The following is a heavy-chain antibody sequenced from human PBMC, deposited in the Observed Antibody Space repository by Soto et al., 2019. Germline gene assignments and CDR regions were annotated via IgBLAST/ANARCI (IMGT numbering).Heavy chain of an antibody. V-gene: IGHV5-51*01. CDR1: GYSFTSYW. Sequence: GESLKISCKGSGYSFTSYWIGWVRQMPGKGLEWMGIIYPGDSDTRYSPSFQGQVTISADKSISTAYLQWSSLKASDTAIYYCARFFTSIAAADNYYYYGMDVWGQGTTVTVSS. CDR2: IYPGDSDT. J-gene: IGHJ6*02. CDR3: ARFFTSIAAADNYYYYGMDV. D-gene: IGHD6-13*01.